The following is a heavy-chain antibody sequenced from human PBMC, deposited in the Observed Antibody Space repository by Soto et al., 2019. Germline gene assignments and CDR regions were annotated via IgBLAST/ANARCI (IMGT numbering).Heavy chain of an antibody. J-gene: IGHJ6*03. CDR2: ISGSGGST. CDR1: GFTFSSYA. V-gene: IGHV3-23*01. CDR3: ARGSTPYYYYYYTDV. Sequence: GGSLRLSCAASGFTFSSYAMSWVRQAPGKGLEWVSAISGSGGSTYYADSVKGRFTISRDNAKNTLYLQMNSLRAEDTAVYYCARGSTPYYYYYYTDVWGKGTTVTVSS. D-gene: IGHD3-10*01.